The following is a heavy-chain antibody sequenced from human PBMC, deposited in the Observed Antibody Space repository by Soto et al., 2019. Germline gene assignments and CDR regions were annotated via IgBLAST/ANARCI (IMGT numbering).Heavy chain of an antibody. CDR2: IYWNDDK. Sequence: QITLKASGPTLVKPTQTLTLTCTFSGFSLSTGGVGVGWIRQPPGKAPVWLALIYWNDDKRYSPSLNSRLTITKDTSKNQVVLTMSNMDPVDTATYYCGDYNVLPGYHGYGMDVWGQGTTVTVSS. J-gene: IGHJ6*02. V-gene: IGHV2-5*01. CDR1: GFSLSTGGVG. CDR3: GDYNVLPGYHGYGMDV. D-gene: IGHD3-9*01.